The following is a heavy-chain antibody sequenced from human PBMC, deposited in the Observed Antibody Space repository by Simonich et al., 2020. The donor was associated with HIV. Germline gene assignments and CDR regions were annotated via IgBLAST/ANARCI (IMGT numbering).Heavy chain of an antibody. Sequence: EVQLVQSGAEVKKPGESLKISCKGSGYSFTSYWIGWVRQMPGKGLEWGGNIHPGNADTRYSPSFHGKVTISADKSISTAYLQWSSLKASDTAMYYCARTYYYDSSGYYPYFDYWGQGTLVNVSS. D-gene: IGHD3-22*01. CDR2: IHPGNADT. CDR3: ARTYYYDSSGYYPYFDY. CDR1: GYSFTSYW. V-gene: IGHV5-51*01. J-gene: IGHJ4*02.